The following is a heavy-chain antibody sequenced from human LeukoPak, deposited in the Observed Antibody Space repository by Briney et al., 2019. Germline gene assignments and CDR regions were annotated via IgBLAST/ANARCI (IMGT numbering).Heavy chain of an antibody. V-gene: IGHV4-30-2*01. CDR3: ARAGLRGGFDY. D-gene: IGHD3-16*01. J-gene: IGHJ4*02. CDR2: IYHSGRT. CDR1: GGSITSGDYS. Sequence: PSETLSLTCAVSGGSITSGDYSWSWIRQPPGRDLEWIGYIYHSGRTSYNPSLKSRVTISIDRSNNQFSLKLNSVTAADTAVYYCARAGLRGGFDYWGQGTLVTVSS.